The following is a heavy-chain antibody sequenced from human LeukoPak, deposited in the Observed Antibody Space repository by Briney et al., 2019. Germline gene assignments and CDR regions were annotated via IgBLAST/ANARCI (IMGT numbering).Heavy chain of an antibody. V-gene: IGHV5-51*01. CDR1: GYSFTSYW. J-gene: IGHJ4*02. CDR3: ARAAYCSGGSCYSGGGYY. Sequence: GESLKISCKGSGYSFTSYWIGWVRQMPGKGLEWMGIIYSGDSDTRYRPSFQGQVTISADKSISTAYLQWSSLNASDTAMYYCARAAYCSGGSCYSGGGYYWGQGTLVTVSS. D-gene: IGHD2-15*01. CDR2: IYSGDSDT.